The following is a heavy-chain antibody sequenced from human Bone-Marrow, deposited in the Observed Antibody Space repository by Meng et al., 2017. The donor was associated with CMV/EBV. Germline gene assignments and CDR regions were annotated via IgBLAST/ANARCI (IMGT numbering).Heavy chain of an antibody. CDR1: GGTFSSYT. V-gene: IGHV1-69*04. CDR3: ARDANYDILTGYWGGMDV. D-gene: IGHD3-9*01. Sequence: SVKVSCKASGGTFSSYTISWVRQAPGQGLEWMGRIIPILGIANYAQKFQGRVTITADKSTSTAYMELSSLRSEDTAVYYCARDANYDILTGYWGGMDVWGQGNTVTVAS. J-gene: IGHJ6*02. CDR2: IIPILGIA.